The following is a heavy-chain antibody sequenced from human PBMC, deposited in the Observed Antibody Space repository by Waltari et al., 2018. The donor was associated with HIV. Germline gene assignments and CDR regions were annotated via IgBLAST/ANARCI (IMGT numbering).Heavy chain of an antibody. CDR3: ARGPERWLQPNRGGFDY. V-gene: IGHV4-34*01. J-gene: IGHJ4*02. Sequence: QVQLQQWGAGLLKPSETLSLTCAVYGGSFSGYYWSWIRQPPGKGLEWIGEINHSGSTNYNPSLKSRVTISVDTSKNQFSLKLSSVTAADTAVYYCARGPERWLQPNRGGFDYWGQGTLVTVSS. CDR1: GGSFSGYY. CDR2: INHSGST. D-gene: IGHD5-12*01.